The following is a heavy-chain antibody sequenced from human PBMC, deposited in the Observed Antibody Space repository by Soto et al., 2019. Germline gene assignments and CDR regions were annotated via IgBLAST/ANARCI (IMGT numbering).Heavy chain of an antibody. J-gene: IGHJ3*02. Sequence: HPGGSLILSCAASGFTFRNYAMTWVRQAPGKGLECVSFIHGDGAGTYYADSVKGRFTISRDNSKNTLYLQMNSLRAEDTAVYYCARDHEKYDFWSGYYSPDAFDIWGQGTMVTVSS. CDR3: ARDHEKYDFWSGYYSPDAFDI. D-gene: IGHD3-3*01. CDR2: IHGDGAGT. CDR1: GFTFRNYA. V-gene: IGHV3-23*01.